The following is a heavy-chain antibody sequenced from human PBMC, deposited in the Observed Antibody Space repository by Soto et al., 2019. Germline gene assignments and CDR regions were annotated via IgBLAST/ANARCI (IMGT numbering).Heavy chain of an antibody. Sequence: QVQLVQSGAEVKKPGSSVKVSCKASGGTFSSYAISWVRQAPGQGLEWMGGIIPIFGTANYAQKFQGRVTITEDESTSTAYMELSSLRSEDTAVYYCARGVGDIVLVPAAISYYYYGMDVWGQGTTVTVSS. V-gene: IGHV1-69*12. CDR2: IIPIFGTA. J-gene: IGHJ6*02. D-gene: IGHD2-2*01. CDR3: ARGVGDIVLVPAAISYYYYGMDV. CDR1: GGTFSSYA.